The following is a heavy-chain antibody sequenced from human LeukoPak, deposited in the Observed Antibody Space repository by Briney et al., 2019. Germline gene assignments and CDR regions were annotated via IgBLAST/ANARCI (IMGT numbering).Heavy chain of an antibody. Sequence: SETLSLTCTVSGGSISSSSYYWGWIRQPPGKGLEWIGSIYYSGSTYYNPYLKSRVTISVDTSKNQFSLKLSSVTAADTAVYYCARVGVVVAATLWWYFDYWGQGTLVTVSS. CDR3: ARVGVVVAATLWWYFDY. V-gene: IGHV4-39*07. CDR2: IYYSGST. J-gene: IGHJ4*02. CDR1: GGSISSSSYY. D-gene: IGHD2-15*01.